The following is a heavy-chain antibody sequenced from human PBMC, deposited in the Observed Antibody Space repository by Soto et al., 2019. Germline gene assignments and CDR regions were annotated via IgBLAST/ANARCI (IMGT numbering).Heavy chain of an antibody. V-gene: IGHV1-69*01. CDR3: ARDSLGEMATIDNWFDP. CDR1: GGTFSSYA. D-gene: IGHD5-12*01. Sequence: QVQLVQSGAEVKKPGSSVKVSCKASGGTFSSYAISWVRQAPGQGLEWMGGIIPIFGTANYAQKFQGRVTITADESTSTAYMELSSLRSEDTAVYYCARDSLGEMATIDNWFDPWGQGTLVTVSS. CDR2: IIPIFGTA. J-gene: IGHJ5*02.